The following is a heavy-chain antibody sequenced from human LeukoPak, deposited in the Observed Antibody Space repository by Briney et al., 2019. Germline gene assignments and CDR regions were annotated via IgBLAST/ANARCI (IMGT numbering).Heavy chain of an antibody. CDR2: TGGTDNT. CDR1: GFTFSHYP. J-gene: IGHJ4*02. V-gene: IGHV3-23*01. D-gene: IGHD3-16*01. Sequence: PGGSLRLSCAASGFTFSHYPMSFVRQAPRKGLEWVSTTGGTDNTYYAASVKGRFTISSDESKSTLYLQMSNLRAEDTAIYYCAKDLRGRLLRYFDYWVRGTLVTVSS. CDR3: AKDLRGRLLRYFDY.